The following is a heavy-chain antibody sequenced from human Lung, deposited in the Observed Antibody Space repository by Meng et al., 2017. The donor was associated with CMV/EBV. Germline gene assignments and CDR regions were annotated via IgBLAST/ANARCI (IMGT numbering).Heavy chain of an antibody. D-gene: IGHD2-2*01. Sequence: ASVKVSCKASGYTFTDYYMHWVRQAPGQGLECMGWIKLNSGGTKYAQKFQGRVTMTRDTSISTAYMELSSLRSDDTAVYYCARDPGWDTPSCYGIDWDHWGQAXLVTVSS. J-gene: IGHJ4*01. CDR3: ARDPGWDTPSCYGIDWDH. CDR2: IKLNSGGT. CDR1: GYTFTDYY. V-gene: IGHV1-2*02.